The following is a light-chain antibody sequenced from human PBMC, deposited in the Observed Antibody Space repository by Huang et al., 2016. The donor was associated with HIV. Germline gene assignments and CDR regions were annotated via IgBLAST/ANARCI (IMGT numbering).Light chain of an antibody. CDR1: QRVSSY. CDR3: QQRSNWPPMYT. V-gene: IGKV3-11*01. CDR2: DAS. Sequence: EIVLPQSPATLSLSPGERATLSCRASQRVSSYLAWYQQKPGQAPRRRIYDASNRATGIPVRFSGRGYGTDFTLTISSLEPEDFAVYYCQQRSNWPPMYTFGQGTKLEIK. J-gene: IGKJ2*01.